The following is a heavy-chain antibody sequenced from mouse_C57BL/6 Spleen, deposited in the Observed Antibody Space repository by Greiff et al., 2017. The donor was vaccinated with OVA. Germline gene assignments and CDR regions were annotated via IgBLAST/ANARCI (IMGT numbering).Heavy chain of an antibody. V-gene: IGHV1-15*01. CDR2: IDPETGGT. CDR1: GYTFTDYE. Sequence: QVQLQQSGAELVRPGASVTLSCKASGYTFTDYEMHWVKQTPVHGLEWIGAIDPETGGTAYNQKFKGKAILTADKSSSTAYMELRSLTSEDSAVYYWTRWHGYYAMDYWGQGTSVTVSS. D-gene: IGHD3-1*01. J-gene: IGHJ4*01. CDR3: TRWHGYYAMDY.